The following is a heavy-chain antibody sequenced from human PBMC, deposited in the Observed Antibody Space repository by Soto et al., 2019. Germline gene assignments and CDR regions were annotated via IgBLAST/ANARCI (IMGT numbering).Heavy chain of an antibody. J-gene: IGHJ6*02. D-gene: IGHD3-22*01. CDR3: ARDYTLEDYDSNRYGMDV. V-gene: IGHV1-18*01. CDR2: ISANNGNT. Sequence: ASVKVSCKASGYTFTSYGISWVRQAPGQGLEWMGWISANNGNTNYAQKLQGRVTMTTDTSTSTAYMELRSLRSDDTAVYYCARDYTLEDYDSNRYGMDVWGQGTTVTVSS. CDR1: GYTFTSYG.